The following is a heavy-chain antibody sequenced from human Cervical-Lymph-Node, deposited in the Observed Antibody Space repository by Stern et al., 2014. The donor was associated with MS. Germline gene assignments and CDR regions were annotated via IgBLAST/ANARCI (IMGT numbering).Heavy chain of an antibody. CDR3: ARAGYSRGWYEGIATGSDY. D-gene: IGHD6-19*01. V-gene: IGHV1-18*01. Sequence: QVQLVQSGAEVKKPGASVKVSCKTSGFPFLNYGVTWVRQAPGQGLEWMGWISGYNGKTNYAQHFQGRVTMTTDTSTTTAYMELRSLRSDDTALYYCARAGYSRGWYEGIATGSDYWGQGTLVTVSS. J-gene: IGHJ4*02. CDR1: GFPFLNYG. CDR2: ISGYNGKT.